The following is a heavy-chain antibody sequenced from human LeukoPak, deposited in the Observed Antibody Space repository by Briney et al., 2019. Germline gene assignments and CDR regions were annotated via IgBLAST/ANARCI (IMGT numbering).Heavy chain of an antibody. J-gene: IGHJ6*02. CDR3: AKESVGDPDPYYYYGMDV. D-gene: IGHD2-21*01. V-gene: IGHV3-23*01. CDR1: GFTFSSYA. CDR2: ISGSGGST. Sequence: GGSLRLPCAASGFTFSSYAMSWVRQAPGKGLEWVSAISGSGGSTYYADSVKGRFTISRDNSKNTLYLQMNSLRAEDTAVYYCAKESVGDPDPYYYYGMDVWGQGTTVTVSS.